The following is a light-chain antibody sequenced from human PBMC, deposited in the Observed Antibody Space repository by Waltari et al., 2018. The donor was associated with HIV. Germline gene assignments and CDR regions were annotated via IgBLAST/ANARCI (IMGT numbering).Light chain of an antibody. Sequence: QSALTKPASVSGSPGQSITISCTGTSSGIGSYNLVSWYQHHPGKAPKLLIYEVTKRPSGVSSRFSGSKSGNTASLTISGLQAEDEGDYYCCSYAGSSSLWMFGGGTKLTVL. V-gene: IGLV2-23*02. CDR1: SSGIGSYNL. J-gene: IGLJ3*02. CDR2: EVT. CDR3: CSYAGSSSLWM.